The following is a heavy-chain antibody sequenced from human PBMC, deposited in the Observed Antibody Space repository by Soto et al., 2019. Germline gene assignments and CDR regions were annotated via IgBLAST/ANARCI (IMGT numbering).Heavy chain of an antibody. CDR1: GFTFSSYC. J-gene: IGHJ3*02. V-gene: IGHV3-33*01. Sequence: GGSLRLSCAASGFTFSSYCMHWVRQAPGKGLEWVAVIWYDGSNKYYADSVKGRFTISRDNSKNTLYLQMNSLRAEDTDVYYCARDWGSGYDPGSVFDIWGQGTMVTVSS. CDR3: ARDWGSGYDPGSVFDI. CDR2: IWYDGSNK. D-gene: IGHD5-12*01.